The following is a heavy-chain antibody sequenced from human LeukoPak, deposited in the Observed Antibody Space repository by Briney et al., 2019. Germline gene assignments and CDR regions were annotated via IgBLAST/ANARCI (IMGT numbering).Heavy chain of an antibody. V-gene: IGHV4-34*01. CDR2: INHSGST. CDR3: ARGPYYYDSSGAFDI. D-gene: IGHD3-22*01. Sequence: SETLSLTCAVYGGSFSGYYWSWIRQPPGKGLEWIGEINHSGSTNYNPSLKSRVTISVDTSKNQFSLKLSSVTAADTAVYYCARGPYYYDSSGAFDIWGQGTMVNVSS. J-gene: IGHJ3*02. CDR1: GGSFSGYY.